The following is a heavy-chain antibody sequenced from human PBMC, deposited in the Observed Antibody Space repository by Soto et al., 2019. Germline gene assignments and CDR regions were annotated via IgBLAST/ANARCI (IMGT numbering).Heavy chain of an antibody. Sequence: SETLSLTCTVSGGSISSGGYYWSWIRQHPGKGLEWIGYIYYSGSTYYNPSLKSRVTISVDTSKHQFSLSLSSVTAADTAVYYCARDSSSSSQWDELELPAPWFDPWGQGTLVTVSS. CDR1: GGSISSGGYY. D-gene: IGHD1-7*01. CDR2: IYYSGST. V-gene: IGHV4-31*03. CDR3: ARDSSSSSQWDELELPAPWFDP. J-gene: IGHJ5*02.